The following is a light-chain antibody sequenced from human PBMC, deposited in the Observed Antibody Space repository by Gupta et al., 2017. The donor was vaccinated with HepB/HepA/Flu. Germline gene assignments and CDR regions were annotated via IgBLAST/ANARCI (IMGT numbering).Light chain of an antibody. CDR3: QQRDSWPPLYT. Sequence: EIVLTQSPATLSLSPGERATLSCRASQSIASSLAWYQQKPGQAPRLLIFDASNRATDVQARFSGSGYGTDFTFTISSREPEDFAVYYCQQRDSWPPLYTFGQGTKMEIK. CDR1: QSIASS. V-gene: IGKV3-11*01. J-gene: IGKJ2*01. CDR2: DAS.